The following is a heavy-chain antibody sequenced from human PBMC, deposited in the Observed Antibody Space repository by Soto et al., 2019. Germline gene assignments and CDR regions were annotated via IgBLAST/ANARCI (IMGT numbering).Heavy chain of an antibody. J-gene: IGHJ6*02. CDR1: GFSLSTSGVG. CDR2: TYWDDDK. V-gene: IGHV2-5*02. CDR3: AHKGGRGAGMDV. Sequence: QITLKESGPTLVKPTQTLTLTCTFSGFSLSTSGVGVAWIRQPPGQALEWLALTYWDDDKRYSPSLKSRLTIXKXXSKNQVVLTLTNRDPVDAGTYYCAHKGGRGAGMDVWGQGTTVTVSS. D-gene: IGHD2-15*01.